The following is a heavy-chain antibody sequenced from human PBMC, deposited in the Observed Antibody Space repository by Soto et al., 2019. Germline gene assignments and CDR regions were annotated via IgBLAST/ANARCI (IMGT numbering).Heavy chain of an antibody. CDR3: AKDKRWDILTGSAFDY. D-gene: IGHD3-9*01. V-gene: IGHV3-30*18. CDR2: ISYDGSNK. CDR1: GFTFSSYG. Sequence: GGSLRLSCAASGFTFSSYGMHWVRQAPGKGLEWVAVISYDGSNKYYADSVKGRFTISRDNSKNTLYLQMNSLRAEDTAVYYCAKDKRWDILTGSAFDYWGQGTLVTVSS. J-gene: IGHJ4*02.